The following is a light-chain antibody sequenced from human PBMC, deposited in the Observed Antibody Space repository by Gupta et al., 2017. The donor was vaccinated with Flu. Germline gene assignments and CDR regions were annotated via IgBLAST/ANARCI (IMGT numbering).Light chain of an antibody. CDR1: QSINKY. V-gene: IGKV3-11*01. CDR3: QQRGDSPIYT. CDR2: DAS. Sequence: EIVLTQFPATLSLSPGERATLSCRASQSINKYLAWYQQKPGQAPRLLIYDASNRATGIPARFSGSWSGTDFTLTINSLEPEDFAVYYCQQRGDSPIYTFGQGTRLEIK. J-gene: IGKJ2*01.